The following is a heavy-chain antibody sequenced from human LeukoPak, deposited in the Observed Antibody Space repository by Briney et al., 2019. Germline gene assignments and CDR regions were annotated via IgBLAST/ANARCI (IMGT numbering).Heavy chain of an antibody. D-gene: IGHD1-20*01. CDR2: ISGSGGST. CDR3: AKGIRYNWNPDAFDI. Sequence: PGGSLRLSCVASGFTFSSYAMSWVRQAPGKGLEWVSAISGSGGSTYYADSVKGRFTISRDNSKNTLYLQMNSLRAEDTAVYYCAKGIRYNWNPDAFDIWGQGTMVTVSS. V-gene: IGHV3-23*01. CDR1: GFTFSSYA. J-gene: IGHJ3*02.